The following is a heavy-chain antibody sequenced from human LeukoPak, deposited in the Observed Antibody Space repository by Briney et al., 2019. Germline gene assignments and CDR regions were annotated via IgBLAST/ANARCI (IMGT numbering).Heavy chain of an antibody. CDR1: GFTFSDYY. CDR3: VRDRAYYDSRNYYHYFDY. CDR2: MTNSGNAI. Sequence: GGSLRLSCAASGFTFSDYYMNWIRQAPGQGLEWVAYMTNSGNAIQYADSVKGRFTISRDNAQNSLFLEMNSLTAEDTALYYCVRDRAYYDSRNYYHYFDYWGQGILVTVSS. J-gene: IGHJ4*02. D-gene: IGHD3-22*01. V-gene: IGHV3-11*01.